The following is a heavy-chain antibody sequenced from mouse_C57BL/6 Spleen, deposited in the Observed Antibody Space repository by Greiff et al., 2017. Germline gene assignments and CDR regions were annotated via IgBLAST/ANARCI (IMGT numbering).Heavy chain of an antibody. V-gene: IGHV1-47*01. CDR3: ARRTYGSSDDWYFDV. CDR1: GYTFTTYP. J-gene: IGHJ1*03. Sequence: QVQLQQSGAELVKPGASVKMSCKASGYTFTTYPIEWMKQNHGKSLEWIGNFHPYNDDTKYNEKFKGKATLTVEKASSTVYLELSRLTSDDSAVYYCARRTYGSSDDWYFDVWGTGTTVTVSS. D-gene: IGHD1-1*01. CDR2: FHPYNDDT.